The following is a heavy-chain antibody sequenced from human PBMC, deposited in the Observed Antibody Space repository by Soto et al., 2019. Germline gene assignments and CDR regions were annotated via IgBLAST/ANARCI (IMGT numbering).Heavy chain of an antibody. CDR3: AKDRLLWFGEYNYYYYYYMDV. J-gene: IGHJ6*03. CDR1: VFTFSSYA. Sequence: PVGSLRLSCAASVFTFSSYAMSWVRQAPGKGLEWVSAISGSGGSTYYADSVKGRFTISRDNSKNTPYLQMNSLRAEDTAVYYCAKDRLLWFGEYNYYYYYYMDVWGKGTTVTVSS. CDR2: ISGSGGST. V-gene: IGHV3-23*01. D-gene: IGHD3-10*01.